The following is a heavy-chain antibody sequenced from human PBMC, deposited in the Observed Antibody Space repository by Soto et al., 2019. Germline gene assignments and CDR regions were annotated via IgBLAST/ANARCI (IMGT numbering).Heavy chain of an antibody. CDR3: ARTVNKQQLGHWYFDL. CDR1: GGTFSSYT. J-gene: IGHJ2*01. Sequence: QVQLVQSGAEVKKPGSSVKVSCKASGGTFSSYTISWVRQAPGQGLEWMGRIIPILGIANYAQKFQGRVTITAEKSTRTAYMELSSLRSEETAVYYCARTVNKQQLGHWYFDLWGRGTLVTVSS. D-gene: IGHD6-13*01. CDR2: IIPILGIA. V-gene: IGHV1-69*02.